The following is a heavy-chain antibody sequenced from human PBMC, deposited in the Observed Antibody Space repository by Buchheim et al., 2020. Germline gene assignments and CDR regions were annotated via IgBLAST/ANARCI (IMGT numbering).Heavy chain of an antibody. V-gene: IGHV3-48*04. J-gene: IGHJ6*02. CDR1: GFSFSTYS. Sequence: EVELVESGGGLVQPGGSLRLSCAVSGFSFSTYSMDWVRQAPGKGLEWLAYISDTSSTIYYGDSVKGRFTVFRDNAKNELYLPMNSLRVEDTAVYYCARAPTPYSSSWYDYYYGMDVWGQGTT. CDR3: ARAPTPYSSSWYDYYYGMDV. CDR2: ISDTSSTI. D-gene: IGHD6-13*01.